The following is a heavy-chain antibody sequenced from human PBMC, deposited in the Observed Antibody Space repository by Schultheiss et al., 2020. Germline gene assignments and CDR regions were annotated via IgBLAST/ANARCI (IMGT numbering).Heavy chain of an antibody. CDR1: GGSISNYY. V-gene: IGHV4-59*08. J-gene: IGHJ3*02. CDR3: ARHDYGDQHDAFDI. CDR2: ISYSGST. Sequence: SETLSLTCTVSGGSISNYYWSWIRQPPGKGLEWIGYISYSGSTNYNPSLKSRVTISVDTSKNQFSLKLSSVTAADTAVYYCARHDYGDQHDAFDIWGQGTMVTVSS. D-gene: IGHD4-17*01.